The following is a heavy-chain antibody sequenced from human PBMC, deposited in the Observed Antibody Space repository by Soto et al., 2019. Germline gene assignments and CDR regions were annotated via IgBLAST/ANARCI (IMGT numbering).Heavy chain of an antibody. CDR2: IWYDGSNK. Sequence: VGSLRLSCAASGFTFSSYVMHWVRQAPGKGLEWVAVIWYDGSNKYYADSVKGRFTISRDNSKNTMYLQMNSLRAEDTAVYYCAREGGGSSFDYWGQGTLVTVSS. CDR1: GFTFSSYV. J-gene: IGHJ4*02. D-gene: IGHD3-16*01. V-gene: IGHV3-33*01. CDR3: AREGGGSSFDY.